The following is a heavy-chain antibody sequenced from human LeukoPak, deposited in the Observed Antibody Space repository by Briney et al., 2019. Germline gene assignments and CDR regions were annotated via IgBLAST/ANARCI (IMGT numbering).Heavy chain of an antibody. CDR2: IYSGGST. CDR3: ARDRRDYYGSGSLLY. Sequence: GGSLRLSCAASGFTVSSNYMSWVRQAPGKGLEWVSVIYSGGSTYYADSVKGRFTISRDNSKNTLYLQMNSLRVEDTALYYCARDRRDYYGSGSLLYWGQGTLVTVSS. V-gene: IGHV3-66*01. CDR1: GFTVSSNY. D-gene: IGHD3-10*01. J-gene: IGHJ4*02.